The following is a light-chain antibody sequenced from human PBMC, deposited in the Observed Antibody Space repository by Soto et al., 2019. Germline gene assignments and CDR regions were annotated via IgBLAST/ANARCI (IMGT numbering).Light chain of an antibody. J-gene: IGLJ1*01. Sequence: QSALTQHASVSGSPGQSITISCTGTSSDVGGYDYVSWYQHHPGKAPKLMIYDVSNRPSGVSNRFSGPKSGNTASLTISGLQAEDEADYYCSSYTSSSLYVFGTGTKLTVL. CDR2: DVS. CDR3: SSYTSSSLYV. V-gene: IGLV2-14*03. CDR1: SSDVGGYDY.